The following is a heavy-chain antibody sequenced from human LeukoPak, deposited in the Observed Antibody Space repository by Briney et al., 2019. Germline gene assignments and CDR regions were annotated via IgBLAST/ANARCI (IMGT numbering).Heavy chain of an antibody. V-gene: IGHV3-21*01. J-gene: IGHJ5*02. Sequence: PGGSLRLSCAASGFTFSSYSMNWVRQAPGKGPEWVSSISSSSYIYYADSVEGRFTISRDNAKNSLYLQMNSLRAEDTAVYYCARDYDFWSGYSYNWFDPWGQGTLVTVSS. CDR3: ARDYDFWSGYSYNWFDP. D-gene: IGHD3-3*01. CDR2: ISSSSYI. CDR1: GFTFSSYS.